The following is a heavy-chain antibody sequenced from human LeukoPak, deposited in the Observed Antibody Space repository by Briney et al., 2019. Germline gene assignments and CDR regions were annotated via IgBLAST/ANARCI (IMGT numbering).Heavy chain of an antibody. CDR3: ARHVSYNIIGSHWGGFDP. D-gene: IGHD3-22*01. V-gene: IGHV4-38-2*01. J-gene: IGHJ5*02. CDR1: LYSISSGHF. Sequence: LETLSLTCAVSLYSISSGHFWGWVRQPPGQGRAWIGSIFHSGTTYSNPSLKSRVTISVDTSKNHFSLNLSSVTAADTAVYYCARHVSYNIIGSHWGGFDPWGQGTLVTVSS. CDR2: IFHSGTT.